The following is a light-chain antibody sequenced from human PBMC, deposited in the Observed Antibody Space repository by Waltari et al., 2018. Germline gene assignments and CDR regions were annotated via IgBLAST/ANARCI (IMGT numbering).Light chain of an antibody. V-gene: IGKV4-1*01. CDR3: QQYYTSPYT. CDR1: PSVLYSSNNKKY. J-gene: IGKJ2*01. CDR2: WAS. Sequence: DIVMTQSPDSLAGSLGERATINCKSSPSVLYSSNNKKYLAWYQQKPGQPPKLLIYWASTRESGVPDRFSGSGSGTDFTLSISSLQAEDVAVYYCQQYYTSPYTFGQGTKLEIK.